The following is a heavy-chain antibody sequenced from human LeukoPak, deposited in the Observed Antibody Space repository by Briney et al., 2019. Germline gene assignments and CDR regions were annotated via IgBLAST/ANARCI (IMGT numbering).Heavy chain of an antibody. CDR1: GGSFSGYY. CDR3: ARGGGYCSSTSCYSAFDI. J-gene: IGHJ3*02. D-gene: IGHD2-2*01. V-gene: IGHV4-34*01. Sequence: SETLSLTCAVYGGSFSGYYWSWIRQPPGKGLEWIGEINHSGSTNYNPSLKSRVTISVDTSKNQFSLKLSSVTAADTAVYCCARGGGYCSSTSCYSAFDIWGQGTMVTVSS. CDR2: INHSGST.